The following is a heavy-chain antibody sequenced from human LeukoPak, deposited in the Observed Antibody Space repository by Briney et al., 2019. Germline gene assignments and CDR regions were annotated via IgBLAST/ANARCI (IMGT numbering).Heavy chain of an antibody. D-gene: IGHD1-26*01. J-gene: IGHJ3*02. CDR2: INPRGGST. CDR1: GYTFTKYY. V-gene: IGHV1-46*01. Sequence: ASVKVSCKASGYTFTKYYIHWVRQAPGQGLEWMGIINPRGGSTIYSQKFQGRVAMTRDMSTSTVYMELSSLRSEDTALYYCARVPSGSYFNDAFDIWGQGTMVTVSS. CDR3: ARVPSGSYFNDAFDI.